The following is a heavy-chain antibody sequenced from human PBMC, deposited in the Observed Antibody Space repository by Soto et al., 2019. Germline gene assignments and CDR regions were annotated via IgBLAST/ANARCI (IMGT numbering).Heavy chain of an antibody. CDR3: AKDSRRFDY. Sequence: LSCAASGFTFSNYVISWVRQAPGKGLEWVSVISASGNTIYYADSVKGRFTISRDNSKNTLFLQMSGLRAEDTAVYYCAKDSRRFDYWGQGTLVTVSS. CDR1: GFTFSNYV. CDR2: ISASGNTI. J-gene: IGHJ4*02. V-gene: IGHV3-23*01.